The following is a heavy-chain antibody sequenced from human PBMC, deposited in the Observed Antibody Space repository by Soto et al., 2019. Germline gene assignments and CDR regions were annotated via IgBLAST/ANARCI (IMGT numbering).Heavy chain of an antibody. V-gene: IGHV4-31*03. CDR3: ARGFEEIPGFDP. CDR2: IYYSGST. D-gene: IGHD2-2*02. J-gene: IGHJ5*02. CDR1: GGSISSGGYY. Sequence: PSETLSLTCTVSGGSISSGGYYWSWIRQHPGKGLEWIGYIYYSGSTYYNPSLKSRVTISVDTSKNQFSLKLSSVTAADTAVYDCARGFEEIPGFDPWGQGTLVTVSS.